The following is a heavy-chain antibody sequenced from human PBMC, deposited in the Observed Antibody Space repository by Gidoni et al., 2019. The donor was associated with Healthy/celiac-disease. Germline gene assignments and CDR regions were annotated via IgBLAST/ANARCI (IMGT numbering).Heavy chain of an antibody. J-gene: IGHJ5*02. V-gene: IGHV1-2*06. CDR1: GYTFTGHY. CDR2: SNHNSGGI. D-gene: IGHD3-22*01. Sequence: QVQLVQSGAEVKKPGASVKVSCKASGYTFTGHYMHWVPQAPGQGLEWMGRSNHNSGGINYAQKFQGRVTMTRDTSISTAYMELSRLRSDDTAVYYCARVSLYYYDSSGYYSSGDNWFDPWGQGTLVTVSS. CDR3: ARVSLYYYDSSGYYSSGDNWFDP.